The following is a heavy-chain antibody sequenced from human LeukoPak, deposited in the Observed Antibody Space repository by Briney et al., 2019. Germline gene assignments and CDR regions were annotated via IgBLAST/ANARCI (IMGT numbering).Heavy chain of an antibody. CDR3: ARHLALRAGAARFLDC. CDR2: INDSWGT. Sequence: SETLSLTCTVSGGSISGYYWSWIRQPPGQALEWIGYINDSWGTDYNPSLKSRVTISVDMYNNQVPLKLSSVTAADTAIYYCARHLALRAGAARFLDCWGQGSLVTVSS. D-gene: IGHD4/OR15-4a*01. CDR1: GGSISGYY. J-gene: IGHJ4*02. V-gene: IGHV4-59*08.